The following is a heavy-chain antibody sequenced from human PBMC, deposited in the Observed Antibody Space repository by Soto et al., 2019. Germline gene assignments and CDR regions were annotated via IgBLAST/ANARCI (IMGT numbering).Heavy chain of an antibody. CDR2: IYHSGST. V-gene: IGHV4-4*02. CDR1: SGSISSSNW. D-gene: IGHD2-15*01. J-gene: IGHJ6*03. Sequence: TLSLTCAVSSGSISSSNWWSWVRQPPGKGLEWIGEIYHSGSTNYNPSLKSRVTISVDKSKNQFSLKLSSVTAADTAVYYCARSYAYYYYNMDVWGKGTTVPVPS. CDR3: ARSYAYYYYNMDV.